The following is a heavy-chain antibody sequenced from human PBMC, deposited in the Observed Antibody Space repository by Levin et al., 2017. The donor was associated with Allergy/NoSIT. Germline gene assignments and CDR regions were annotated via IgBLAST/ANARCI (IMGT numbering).Heavy chain of an antibody. D-gene: IGHD1-14*01. J-gene: IGHJ4*02. V-gene: IGHV3-49*03. CDR3: SKALHEPVGLWYFDF. CDR1: GFSFGDFV. Sequence: SCTGSGFSFGDFVMSWYRQAPGKGLEWLTYITSGGAGAYAASVEGRFFVSRDDSKSTGYLQMNSLRTEDTAVYYCSKALHEPVGLWYFDFRGQGTLVTVSS. CDR2: ITSGGAG.